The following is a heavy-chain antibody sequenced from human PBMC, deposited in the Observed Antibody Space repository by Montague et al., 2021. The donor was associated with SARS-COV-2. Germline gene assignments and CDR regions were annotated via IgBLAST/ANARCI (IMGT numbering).Heavy chain of an antibody. CDR1: GASFNGYY. D-gene: IGHD5-24*01. V-gene: IGHV4-34*01. CDR3: TRRLHGFNRHYFDY. CDR2: INHSGST. J-gene: IGHJ4*02. Sequence: SETLSLTCAVYGASFNGYYWTWIRQPPGKGLEWIGEINHSGSTSYNPSLRSRVTIPVDTSKNQFSLKLTSVTAADTAVYYCTRRLHGFNRHYFDYWGQGTLVTVSS.